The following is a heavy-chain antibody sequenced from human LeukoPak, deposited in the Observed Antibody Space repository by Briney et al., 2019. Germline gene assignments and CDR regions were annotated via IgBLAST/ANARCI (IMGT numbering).Heavy chain of an antibody. Sequence: GGSLRLSCAASGFTVSSNYMSWVRQAPGRGVECVSVIYSGGSTFYADSVKGRFTIPRDNSKKTLYLEMNSVRAEDTAVYYCASCSGGSCYYFDYWGKGALVTVSS. CDR1: GFTVSSNY. V-gene: IGHV3-53*05. D-gene: IGHD2-15*01. J-gene: IGHJ4*02. CDR3: ASCSGGSCYYFDY. CDR2: IYSGGST.